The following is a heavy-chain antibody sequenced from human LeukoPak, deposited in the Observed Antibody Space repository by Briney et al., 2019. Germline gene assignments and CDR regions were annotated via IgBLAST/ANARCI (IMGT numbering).Heavy chain of an antibody. D-gene: IGHD3-3*01. CDR2: MNPNSGNT. CDR3: ARGLRRITIFGVVMGIWFDP. Sequence: ASVKVSCKASGYTFTSYDINWVRQATGQGLEWMGWMNPNSGNTGYAQKFQGRVTMTRNTSISTAYMELSSLRSEDTAVYYCARGLRRITIFGVVMGIWFDPWGQGTLVTVSS. V-gene: IGHV1-8*01. CDR1: GYTFTSYD. J-gene: IGHJ5*02.